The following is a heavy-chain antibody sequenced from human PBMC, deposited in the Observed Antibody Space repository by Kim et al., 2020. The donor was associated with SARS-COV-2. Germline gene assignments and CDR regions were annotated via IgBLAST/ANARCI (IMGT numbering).Heavy chain of an antibody. J-gene: IGHJ3*01. CDR1: GTSISSNSYY. CDR2: IYYSGST. D-gene: IGHD2-2*01. CDR3: AKVFTRGAFDV. V-gene: IGHV4-39*01. Sequence: SETLSLTCTVSGTSISSNSYYWGWIRQPPGKGLEWTGSIYYSGSTYYNSSLKSRVTISVDTSKNQFSLNLRSVIAADTAVYYCAKVFTRGAFDVWGQGTMVTVSS.